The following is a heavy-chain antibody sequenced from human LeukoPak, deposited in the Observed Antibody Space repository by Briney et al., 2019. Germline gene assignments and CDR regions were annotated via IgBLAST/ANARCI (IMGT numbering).Heavy chain of an antibody. CDR1: RFTFSSYA. Sequence: GGSLRLSCTASRFTFSSYAMSWVRQAPGMRLEWVSTIGGSGGGIYYADSVKGRFTISRDNSQSTLYLQMNSLRAEDTAVYYCAKYRGFGDSYDSWGQGTLVTVSS. D-gene: IGHD3-10*01. CDR3: AKYRGFGDSYDS. V-gene: IGHV3-23*01. J-gene: IGHJ4*02. CDR2: IGGSGGGI.